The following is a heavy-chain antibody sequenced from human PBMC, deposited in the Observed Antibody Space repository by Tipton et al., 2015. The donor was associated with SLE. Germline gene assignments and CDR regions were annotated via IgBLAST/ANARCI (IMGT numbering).Heavy chain of an antibody. CDR3: ARARGVFLLDY. J-gene: IGHJ4*02. D-gene: IGHD2-8*01. V-gene: IGHV1-46*01. Sequence: TTYAQKFQGRVTMTRDTSTSTVYMELSSLGFEDTAVYFCARARGVFLLDYWGQRTPVTVSS. CDR2: T.